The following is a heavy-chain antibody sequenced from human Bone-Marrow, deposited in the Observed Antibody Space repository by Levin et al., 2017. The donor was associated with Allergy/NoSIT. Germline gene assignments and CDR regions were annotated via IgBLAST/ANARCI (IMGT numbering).Heavy chain of an antibody. V-gene: IGHV3-7*01. CDR1: GFLFSRYW. Sequence: QSGGSLRLSCAGSGFLFSRYWMTWVRQAPGKGLECVANINQDGSETSYVDSVKGRFTISRDNAKNSLYLQMSRLRAEDTAVYYCTRHAIWKLDSWGQGTLVTVSS. D-gene: IGHD2-21*01. J-gene: IGHJ4*02. CDR3: TRHAIWKLDS. CDR2: INQDGSET.